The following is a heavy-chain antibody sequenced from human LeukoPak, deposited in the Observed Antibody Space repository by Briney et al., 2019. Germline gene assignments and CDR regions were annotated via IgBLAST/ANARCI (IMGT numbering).Heavy chain of an antibody. D-gene: IGHD3-22*01. CDR2: INPNSGGT. CDR3: VAYYYDSSGYLSDY. CDR1: GYTFTGYY. V-gene: IGHV1-2*06. J-gene: IGHJ4*02. Sequence: ASVKVSCKASGYTFTGYYMHWVRQAPGQGLEWMGLINPNSGGTNYAQKFQGRVTMTRDTSISTAYMELSRLRSDDTAVYYCVAYYYDSSGYLSDYWGQGTLVTVSS.